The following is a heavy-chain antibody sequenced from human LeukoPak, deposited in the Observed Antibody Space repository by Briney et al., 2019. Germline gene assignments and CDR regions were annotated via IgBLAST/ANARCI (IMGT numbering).Heavy chain of an antibody. V-gene: IGHV3-33*01. J-gene: IGHJ5*02. D-gene: IGHD3-3*01. Sequence: GGSLRLSCAASGFTFSSYGMHWVRQAPGKGLEWVAVIWYDGSNKYYADSVKGRFTISRDNSKNTLYLQMNSLRAEDTAVYYCARGGVGVAKGFWFGPWGQGTLVTVSS. CDR3: ARGGVGVAKGFWFGP. CDR2: IWYDGSNK. CDR1: GFTFSSYG.